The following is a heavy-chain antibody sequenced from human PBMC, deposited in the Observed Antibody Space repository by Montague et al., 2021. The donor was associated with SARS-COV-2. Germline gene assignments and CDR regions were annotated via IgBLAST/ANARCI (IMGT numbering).Heavy chain of an antibody. J-gene: IGHJ4*02. D-gene: IGHD3-9*01. Sequence: SETLSLTCTVSGGSINSNSSYWGWLRQPPGQGLEWIGSIYYSGRHYYNPSLKSRVTMSVDTPKSHFSLNLSSVTAADTAVFYCVRGGYSDWLLAFESWGQGTLVTVSS. CDR1: GGSINSNSSY. V-gene: IGHV4-39*02. CDR3: VRGGYSDWLLAFES. CDR2: IYYSGRH.